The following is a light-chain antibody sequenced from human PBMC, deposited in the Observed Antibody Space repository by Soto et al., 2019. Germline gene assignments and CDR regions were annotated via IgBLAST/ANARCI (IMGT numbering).Light chain of an antibody. CDR2: DAS. Sequence: EIVLTQSPATLSLSPGERATLSCRASQSVSSYLAWYQQKPGQAPRLLIYDASNRATGIPARFSGSVSGTAFTLTNSSLEPEDFAVYYCQQRSNKPPITLGQGTRLEI. V-gene: IGKV3-11*01. CDR3: QQRSNKPPIT. CDR1: QSVSSY. J-gene: IGKJ5*01.